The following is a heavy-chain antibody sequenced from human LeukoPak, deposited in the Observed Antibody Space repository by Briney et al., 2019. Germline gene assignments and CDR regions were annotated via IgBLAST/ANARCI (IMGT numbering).Heavy chain of an antibody. CDR1: GGTFSSYA. D-gene: IGHD6-19*01. V-gene: IGHV1-69*04. J-gene: IGHJ4*02. Sequence: ASVKVSCKASGGTFSSYAISWVRQAPGQGLEWMGRIIPILGIANYAQKFQGRVTITADKSTSTAYMELSSLRSEDTAVYYCAREGAAVAPLDYWGQGTLVTVSS. CDR2: IIPILGIA. CDR3: AREGAAVAPLDY.